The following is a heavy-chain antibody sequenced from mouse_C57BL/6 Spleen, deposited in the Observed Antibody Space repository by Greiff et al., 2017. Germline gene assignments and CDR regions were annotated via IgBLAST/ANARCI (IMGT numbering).Heavy chain of an antibody. V-gene: IGHV3-6*01. Sequence: EVKLVESGPGLVKPSQSLSLTCSVTRYSITSGYYWNWIRQFPGIQLEWLGYICYVGSHHYNPSPQNRISITRDTSKNQFFLKLMSVTTYDTATYYCAREGVLLYYSDYWGQGSTLAGSS. CDR1: RYSITSGYY. D-gene: IGHD1-1*01. J-gene: IGHJ2*01. CDR3: AREGVLLYYSDY. CDR2: ICYVGSH.